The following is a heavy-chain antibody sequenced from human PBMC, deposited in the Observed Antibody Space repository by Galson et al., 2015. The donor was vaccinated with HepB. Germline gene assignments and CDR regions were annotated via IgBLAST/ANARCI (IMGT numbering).Heavy chain of an antibody. CDR1: GFTFNSYA. CDR2: ISSSSSYI. J-gene: IGHJ4*02. Sequence: SLRLSCAASGFTFNSYAMHWVRQAPGKGLEWVSSISSSSSYIYYADSVKGRFTVSRDNAKNSLYLQMNSLRAEDTAVYYCARGGLLAGGLWGQGTLVTVSS. CDR3: ARGGLLAGGL. D-gene: IGHD3-16*01. V-gene: IGHV3-21*01.